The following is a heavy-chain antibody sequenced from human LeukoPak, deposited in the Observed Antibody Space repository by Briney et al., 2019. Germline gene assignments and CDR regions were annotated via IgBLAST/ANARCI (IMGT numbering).Heavy chain of an antibody. CDR2: IYTTGST. V-gene: IGHV4-61*09. J-gene: IGHJ5*02. CDR1: GGSISSGSYF. CDR3: ARGRGTIFGVVIRRNWFDP. D-gene: IGHD3-3*01. Sequence: SETLSLTCSVSGGSISSGSYFWSWIRQPAGKGLECIGHIYTTGSTNYNPSLKSRVTISVDTSKNQFSLKLSSVTAADTAVYYCARGRGTIFGVVIRRNWFDPWGQGTLVTVSS.